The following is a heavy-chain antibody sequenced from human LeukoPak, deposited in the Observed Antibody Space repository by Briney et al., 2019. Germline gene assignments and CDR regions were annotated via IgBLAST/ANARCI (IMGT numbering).Heavy chain of an antibody. Sequence: GGSLRLSCAATGLTFSSYDMHLVRQATGKGLEWVSAIGTAGDTYYPGSVKGRFTISRDNSRNTLYLQMNSLRAEDTAVYYCAKDHTTVTTWRSDFGSWGQGTLVTVSS. CDR1: GLTFSSYD. CDR2: IGTAGDT. J-gene: IGHJ4*02. CDR3: AKDHTTVTTWRSDFGS. V-gene: IGHV3-13*01. D-gene: IGHD4-17*01.